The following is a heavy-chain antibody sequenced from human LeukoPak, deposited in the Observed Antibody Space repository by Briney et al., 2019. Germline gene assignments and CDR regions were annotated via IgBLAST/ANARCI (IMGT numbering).Heavy chain of an antibody. J-gene: IGHJ4*02. D-gene: IGHD1-26*01. CDR1: GGTFSSYA. CDR3: AKPEDSGSYFPLDY. CDR2: IIPIFGTA. Sequence: ASVKVSCKASGGTFSSYAISWVRQAPGRGLEWMGGIIPIFGTANYAQKFQGRVTITRDTSASTAYMELSSLRSEDTAVYYCAKPEDSGSYFPLDYRGQGTLVTVSS. V-gene: IGHV1-69*05.